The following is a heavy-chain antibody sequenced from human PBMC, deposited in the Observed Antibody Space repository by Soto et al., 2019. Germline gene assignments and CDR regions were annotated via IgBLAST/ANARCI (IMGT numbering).Heavy chain of an antibody. J-gene: IGHJ6*02. CDR2: ISWNSGYI. Sequence: EVRLVESGGGLVQPGRSLRLSCVASGFSFDDFSMHWVRQAPGKGLEWVSGISWNSGYIGYAASVKGRFTISRDNSKKSLYLQMTSLTAEDTALYYCAKARSYSTGNYFYGMNVWGQGTTVTVSS. CDR3: AKARSYSTGNYFYGMNV. D-gene: IGHD1-1*01. CDR1: GFSFDDFS. V-gene: IGHV3-9*01.